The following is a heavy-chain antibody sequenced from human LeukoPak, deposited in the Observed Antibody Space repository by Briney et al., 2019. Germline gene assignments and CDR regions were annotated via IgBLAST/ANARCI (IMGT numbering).Heavy chain of an antibody. J-gene: IGHJ3*02. D-gene: IGHD6-13*01. CDR3: ARAGDSSSWYQAFDI. V-gene: IGHV3-23*01. Sequence: GGSLGLSCAASAFRFSSFAMTWVRQAPGKGLEWVSGIHGNGETTYYADSVKGRFTISRDNSKNTLYLQMNSLRAEDTAVYYCARAGDSSSWYQAFDIWGQGTMVTVSS. CDR2: IHGNGETT. CDR1: AFRFSSFA.